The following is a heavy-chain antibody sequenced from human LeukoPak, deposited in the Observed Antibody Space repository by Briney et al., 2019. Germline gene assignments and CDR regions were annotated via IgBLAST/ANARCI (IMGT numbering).Heavy chain of an antibody. CDR1: GFTFSTYW. J-gene: IGHJ4*02. V-gene: IGHV3-33*08. Sequence: GGSLRLSCAASGFTFSTYWMSWVRQAPGKGLEWVALIWYDGSNKYYTDSVKGRPTISRDNSKNTLYLQMNSLRAEDTAIYYCAREGPRGNSQFDYWGQGTLVTVSS. CDR3: AREGPRGNSQFDY. CDR2: IWYDGSNK. D-gene: IGHD2/OR15-2a*01.